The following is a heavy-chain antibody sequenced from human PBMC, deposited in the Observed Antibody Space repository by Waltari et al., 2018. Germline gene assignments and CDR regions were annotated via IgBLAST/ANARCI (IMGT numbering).Heavy chain of an antibody. CDR1: GGSISSGGYY. D-gene: IGHD2-15*01. V-gene: IGHV4-31*01. Sequence: QVQLQESGPGLVKPSQTLSLTCTVSGGSISSGGYYWSWIRQHPGKGLGWIGYIDHRGGTYYNPSFNSLVTISVDRSKTQFSLKLSSVTAADTAVYYCAREDHDIVVVVATNDAFDIWGQGTMVTVSS. CDR3: AREDHDIVVVVATNDAFDI. CDR2: IDHRGGT. J-gene: IGHJ3*02.